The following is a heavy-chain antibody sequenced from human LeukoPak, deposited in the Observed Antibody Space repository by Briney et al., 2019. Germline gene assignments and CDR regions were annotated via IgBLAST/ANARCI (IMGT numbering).Heavy chain of an antibody. CDR3: ARDTTVTTSYYYMDV. Sequence: GALRLSCAASGFTFSSYAMHWVRQAPGKGLEWVAVISYDGSNKYYADSVKGRFTISRDNSKNTLYLQMNSLRAEDTAVYYCARDTTVTTSYYYMDVWGKGTTVTVSS. D-gene: IGHD4-11*01. J-gene: IGHJ6*03. V-gene: IGHV3-30-3*01. CDR1: GFTFSSYA. CDR2: ISYDGSNK.